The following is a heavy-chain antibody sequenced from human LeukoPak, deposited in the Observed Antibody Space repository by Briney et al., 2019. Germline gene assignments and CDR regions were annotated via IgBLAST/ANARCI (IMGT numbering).Heavy chain of an antibody. D-gene: IGHD6-19*01. CDR2: IYYSGST. V-gene: IGHV4-59*01. Sequence: SETLSLTCTVSGGSISSYYWSWIRQPPGKGLEWIGYIYYSGSTNYNPSLKSRVTISVDTSKNQFSLKLSSVTAADTAVYYCARMTHSSGWSPRGYYYYYMDVWGKGTTVTVSS. CDR1: GGSISSYY. CDR3: ARMTHSSGWSPRGYYYYYMDV. J-gene: IGHJ6*03.